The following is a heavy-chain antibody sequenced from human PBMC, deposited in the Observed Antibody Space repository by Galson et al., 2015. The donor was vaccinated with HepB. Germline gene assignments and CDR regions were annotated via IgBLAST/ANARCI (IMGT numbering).Heavy chain of an antibody. CDR1: GFTFSSYS. Sequence: SLRLSCAASGFTFSSYSMNWVRQAPGEGLEGVSYISSSSSTIYYADSVKGRFTISRDNAKNSLYLQMNSLRDEDTAVYYCARDGGITIFGVVLGAFDIWGQGTMVTVSS. J-gene: IGHJ3*02. V-gene: IGHV3-48*02. CDR3: ARDGGITIFGVVLGAFDI. CDR2: ISSSSSTI. D-gene: IGHD3-3*01.